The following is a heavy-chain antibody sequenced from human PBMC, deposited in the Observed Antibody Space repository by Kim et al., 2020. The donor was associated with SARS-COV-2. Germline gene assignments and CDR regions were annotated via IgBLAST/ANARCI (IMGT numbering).Heavy chain of an antibody. V-gene: IGHV3-23*01. D-gene: IGHD3-10*01. J-gene: IGHJ4*02. CDR2: ISGSGETT. CDR3: AKKIRGLYFDY. Sequence: GGSLRLSCVASGFNFGIYTMSWVRQTQGKGLEWVSDISGSGETTLFADSVKGRFTISRDNSKNTLFLQMNSLGPEDTAIYYCAKKIRGLYFDYWGQGTLVTVSS. CDR1: GFNFGIYT.